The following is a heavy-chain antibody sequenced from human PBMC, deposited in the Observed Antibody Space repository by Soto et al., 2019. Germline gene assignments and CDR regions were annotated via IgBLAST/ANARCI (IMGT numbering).Heavy chain of an antibody. CDR1: GGSISSYY. CDR3: ARDHSYGYEYCLDCYYYGMDV. Sequence: SETLSLTCTFSGGSISSYYWSWIRQPPGKGLEWIGYIYYSGSTYYNPSLKSRVTISVDTSKNQFSLKLSSVTAADTAVYYCARDHSYGYEYCLDCYYYGMDVWGQGTTVTVSS. D-gene: IGHD5-18*01. J-gene: IGHJ6*02. V-gene: IGHV4-30-4*01. CDR2: IYYSGST.